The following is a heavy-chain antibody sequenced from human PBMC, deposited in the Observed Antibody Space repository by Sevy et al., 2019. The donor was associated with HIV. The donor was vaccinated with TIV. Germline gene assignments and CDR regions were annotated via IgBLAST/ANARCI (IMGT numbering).Heavy chain of an antibody. V-gene: IGHV3-7*04. Sequence: GGSLRLSCAASGFTFSSTWMAWVRQAPGKGLEWLANIREDGGLRNFADSVKGRFTISRDNSKNSLYLQMDSLSPEYTAVYYCARVPGFSSLDIWGQGTMVTVSS. J-gene: IGHJ3*02. CDR2: IREDGGLR. CDR3: ARVPGFSSLDI. D-gene: IGHD2-2*01. CDR1: GFTFSSTW.